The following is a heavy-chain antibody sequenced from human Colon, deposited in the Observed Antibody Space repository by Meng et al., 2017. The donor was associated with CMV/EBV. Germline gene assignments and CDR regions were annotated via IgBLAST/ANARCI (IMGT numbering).Heavy chain of an antibody. CDR1: CYTFTSYG. Sequence: ASLKVSCKASCYTFTSYGISWVRQAPGQGLEWMGWISANNGDTNYAQKVQGRVTMTTDTSTNTAYLEVRSLRSDDTAVYYCARFLVVSAASKYYGMDVWGHGTTVTVSS. D-gene: IGHD2-2*01. CDR3: ARFLVVSAASKYYGMDV. CDR2: ISANNGDT. J-gene: IGHJ6*02. V-gene: IGHV1-18*01.